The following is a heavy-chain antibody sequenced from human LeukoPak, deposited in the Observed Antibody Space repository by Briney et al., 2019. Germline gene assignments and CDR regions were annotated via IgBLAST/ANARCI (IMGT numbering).Heavy chain of an antibody. CDR1: GGSISSYY. Sequence: PSETLSLTCTVSGGSISSYYWNWIRQPPGKGLEWIGYIFYTGGANYNPSLKSRVTTSVDTSKNQFSLKLSSVTAADTAVYYCASGILTGLDYFEYWSQGTLVTVSS. J-gene: IGHJ4*02. D-gene: IGHD3-9*01. CDR2: IFYTGGA. V-gene: IGHV4-59*01. CDR3: ASGILTGLDYFEY.